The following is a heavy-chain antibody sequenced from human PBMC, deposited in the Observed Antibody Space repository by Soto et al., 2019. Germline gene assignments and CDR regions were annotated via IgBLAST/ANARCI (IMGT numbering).Heavy chain of an antibody. D-gene: IGHD6-6*01. CDR1: GGSISSYY. CDR3: ARQWYSSSSFAFDI. CDR2: IYYSGST. J-gene: IGHJ3*02. Sequence: PSETLSLTCTVSGGSISSYYWSRIRQPPGKGLEWIGYIYYSGSTNYNPSLKSRVTISVDTSKNQFSLKLSSVTAADTAVYYCARQWYSSSSFAFDIWGQGTMVTVSS. V-gene: IGHV4-59*08.